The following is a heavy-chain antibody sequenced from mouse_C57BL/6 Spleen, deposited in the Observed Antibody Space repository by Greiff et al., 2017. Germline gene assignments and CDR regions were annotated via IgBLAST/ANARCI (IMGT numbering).Heavy chain of an antibody. CDR1: GYAFSSYW. CDR2: IYPGDGDT. CDR3: ARSTVYAMDY. J-gene: IGHJ4*01. Sequence: QVHVKQSGAELVKPGASVKISCKASGYAFSSYWMNWVKQRPGKGLEWIGQIYPGDGDTNYNGKFKGKATLTADKSSSTAYMQLSSLTSEDSAVYFCARSTVYAMDYWGQGTSVTVSS. V-gene: IGHV1-80*01. D-gene: IGHD2-1*01.